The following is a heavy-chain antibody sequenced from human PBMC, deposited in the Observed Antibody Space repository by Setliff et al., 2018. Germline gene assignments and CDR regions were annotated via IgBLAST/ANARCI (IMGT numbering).Heavy chain of an antibody. J-gene: IGHJ6*02. CDR3: TVAPGYCSGGSCSYYYYGMDV. V-gene: IGHV3-49*04. Sequence: GGSLRLSCTASGFTFGDYAMSWVRQAPGKGLEWVGFIRSKAYGGTTEYAASVKGRFTISRDDSKSIAYLQMNSLKTEDTAVYYCTVAPGYCSGGSCSYYYYGMDVWGQGTTVTVSS. D-gene: IGHD2-15*01. CDR1: GFTFGDYA. CDR2: IRSKAYGGTT.